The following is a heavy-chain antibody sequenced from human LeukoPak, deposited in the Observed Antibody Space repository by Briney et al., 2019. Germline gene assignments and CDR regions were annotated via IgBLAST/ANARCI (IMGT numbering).Heavy chain of an antibody. CDR2: IYSDNT. J-gene: IGHJ4*02. D-gene: IGHD4/OR15-4a*01. V-gene: IGHV3-53*01. CDR1: GFTVSSNS. CDR3: ARRAGAYSHPYDY. Sequence: GGSLRLSCTVSGFTVSSNSMSWVRQAPGKGLEWVSFIYSDNTHYSDSVKGRFTVSRDNSKNTLYLQMNSLRAEDTAVYYCARRAGAYSHPYDYWGQGTLVIVSS.